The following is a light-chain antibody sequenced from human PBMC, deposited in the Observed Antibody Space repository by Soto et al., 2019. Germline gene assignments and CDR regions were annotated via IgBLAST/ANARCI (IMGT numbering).Light chain of an antibody. CDR1: SSDVGSYNL. CDR3: CSYAGSSTWV. CDR2: EGS. Sequence: QSALTQAASVSGSPGQSVAISCTGTSSDVGSYNLVSWYQQHPGKAPKLMIYEGSKRPSGVSNRFSGSKSGNTASLTISGLQAEDEADYYCCSYAGSSTWVLGGGTKLPVL. J-gene: IGLJ3*02. V-gene: IGLV2-23*01.